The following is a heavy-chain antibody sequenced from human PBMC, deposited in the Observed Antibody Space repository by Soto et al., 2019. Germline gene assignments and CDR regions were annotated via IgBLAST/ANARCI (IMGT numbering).Heavy chain of an antibody. D-gene: IGHD3-22*01. Sequence: PGGSLRLSCAASGFTFSSYGMHWVRQAPGKGLEWVAVIWYDGSNKYYADSVKGRFTISRDNSKNTLYLQMNSLRAEDTAVYYCARDPFTMIVPGAYFDYWGQGTLVTVSS. CDR3: ARDPFTMIVPGAYFDY. CDR1: GFTFSSYG. J-gene: IGHJ4*02. V-gene: IGHV3-33*01. CDR2: IWYDGSNK.